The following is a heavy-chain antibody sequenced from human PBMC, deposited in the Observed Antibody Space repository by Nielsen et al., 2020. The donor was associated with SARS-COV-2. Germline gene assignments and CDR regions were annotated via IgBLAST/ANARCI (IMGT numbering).Heavy chain of an antibody. J-gene: IGHJ4*02. CDR1: GGSISSGGYH. CDR2: LYDSGST. V-gene: IGHV4-31*03. Sequence: SETLSLTCIVSGGSISSGGYHWNWIRQHPGKGLEWIGYLYDSGSTYYNPSLQSRVTIAGDTSKNQFSLQLTSVTAADTAFYYCARSQAVMTTFDTWGQGTLVSVSS. D-gene: IGHD2/OR15-2a*01. CDR3: ARSQAVMTTFDT.